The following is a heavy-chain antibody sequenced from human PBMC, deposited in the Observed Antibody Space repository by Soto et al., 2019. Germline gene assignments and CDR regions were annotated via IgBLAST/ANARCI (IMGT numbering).Heavy chain of an antibody. V-gene: IGHV4-59*01. CDR1: GGSISSYY. Sequence: SETLSLTCTVSGGSISSYYWSWIRQPPGKGLEWIGYIYYSGSTNYNPSLKSRATISVDTSKNQFSLKLSSVTAADTAVYYCARAAIDGITGYYYYYGMDVWGQGTTVTVSS. CDR2: IYYSGST. J-gene: IGHJ6*02. D-gene: IGHD1-20*01. CDR3: ARAAIDGITGYYYYYGMDV.